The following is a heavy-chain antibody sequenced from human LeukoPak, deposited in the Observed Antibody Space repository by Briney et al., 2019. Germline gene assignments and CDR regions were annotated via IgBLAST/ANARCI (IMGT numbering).Heavy chain of an antibody. V-gene: IGHV3-23*01. J-gene: IGHJ4*02. CDR2: ISGSGGST. Sequence: GGSLRLSCAASGFTFSSYAMSRVRQAPGKGLEWVSAISGSGGSTYYADSVKGRFTISRDNSKNTLYLQMNSLRAEDTAVYYCALYGSGSNFDYWGQGTLVTVSS. D-gene: IGHD3-10*01. CDR3: ALYGSGSNFDY. CDR1: GFTFSSYA.